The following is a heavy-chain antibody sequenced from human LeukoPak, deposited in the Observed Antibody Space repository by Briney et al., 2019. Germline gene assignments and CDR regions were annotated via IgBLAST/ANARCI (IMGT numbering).Heavy chain of an antibody. J-gene: IGHJ4*02. V-gene: IGHV3-30*18. Sequence: PGGSLRLSCAASGFTFSSYGMHWVCQAPGKGLEWVAVISYDGSTKYYADSVKGRFSISRDNSKNTLYLQMNSLRAEDTAVYYCAKGGSNWYYFDYWGQGTLVTVSS. D-gene: IGHD6-13*01. CDR2: ISYDGSTK. CDR1: GFTFSSYG. CDR3: AKGGSNWYYFDY.